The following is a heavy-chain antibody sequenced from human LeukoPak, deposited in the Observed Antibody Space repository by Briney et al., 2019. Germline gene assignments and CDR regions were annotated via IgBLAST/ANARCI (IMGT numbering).Heavy chain of an antibody. V-gene: IGHV1-18*04. J-gene: IGHJ4*02. Sequence: ASVRVSCKASGYTFSNYGVSWVRQAPGLGLEWMGWTSYNGNTNYAQKFQDRVTMTTDTSTTTAYMELRSLESDDTAVYYCARHSGSGWQALGYWGQGTLVTVSS. CDR2: TSYNGNT. D-gene: IGHD6-19*01. CDR3: ARHSGSGWQALGY. CDR1: GYTFSNYG.